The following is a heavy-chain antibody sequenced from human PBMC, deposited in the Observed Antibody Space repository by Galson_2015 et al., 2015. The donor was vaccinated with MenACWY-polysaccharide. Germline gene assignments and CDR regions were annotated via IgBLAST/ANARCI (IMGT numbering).Heavy chain of an antibody. Sequence: SLRLSCAASGFTFSRYVMTWVRQAPGKGLEWVSAISESGDSTFYADSVKGRFTISRDKSENTLYLQMNSLRPEDTAVYFCVKGGWFDYWGQGILVTVSS. V-gene: IGHV3-23*01. D-gene: IGHD6-19*01. CDR2: ISESGDST. CDR1: GFTFSRYV. CDR3: VKGGWFDY. J-gene: IGHJ4*02.